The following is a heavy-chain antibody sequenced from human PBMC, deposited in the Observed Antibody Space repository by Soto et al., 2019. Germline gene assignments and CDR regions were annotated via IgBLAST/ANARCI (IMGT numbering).Heavy chain of an antibody. CDR2: INHSGST. D-gene: IGHD3-3*01. J-gene: IGHJ3*02. CDR3: ARGWGGPDAFDI. V-gene: IGHV4-34*01. CDR1: GGSFSGYY. Sequence: SETLCLTCAVYGGSFSGYYWSWIRQPPGKGLEWIGEINHSGSTNYNPSLKSRVTISVDTSKNQFSLKLSSVTAADTAVYYCARGWGGPDAFDIWGQGTMVTVSS.